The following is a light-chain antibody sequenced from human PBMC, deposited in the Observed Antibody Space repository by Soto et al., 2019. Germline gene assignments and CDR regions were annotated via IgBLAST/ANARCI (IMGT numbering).Light chain of an antibody. J-gene: IGKJ3*01. Sequence: ENVLTQSPATLSLSPGERATLSCRASQTLSSNFLVWYQQKPGQAPRLLIYGASTRATGVPDRFSGSGSGTDFTLTISRLEPEDFAVYYCQQYGTSPLTFGPGTTVDVK. CDR3: QQYGTSPLT. CDR2: GAS. CDR1: QTLSSNF. V-gene: IGKV3-20*01.